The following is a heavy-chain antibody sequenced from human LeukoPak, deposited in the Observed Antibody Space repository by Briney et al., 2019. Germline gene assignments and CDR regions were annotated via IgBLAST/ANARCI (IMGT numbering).Heavy chain of an antibody. CDR3: ARRYYYNLGSFPFDF. CDR1: GGPFSGYF. Sequence: PAETLSLTCAVSGGPFSGYFWSWIRQSSGKGLEWIGEIHNSGTTNYNPSLNSRVTISDDTSKNQFYLNLSSVNAADTAVYYCARRYYYNLGSFPFDFWGQGTLVAVSS. D-gene: IGHD3-10*01. CDR2: IHNSGTT. V-gene: IGHV4-34*01. J-gene: IGHJ4*02.